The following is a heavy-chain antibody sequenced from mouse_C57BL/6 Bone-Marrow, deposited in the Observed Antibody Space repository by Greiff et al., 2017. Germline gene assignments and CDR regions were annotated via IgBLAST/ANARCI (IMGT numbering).Heavy chain of an antibody. CDR2: IYPGGGYT. CDR3: ARGVVARAMDY. CDR1: GYTFTNYW. D-gene: IGHD1-1*01. J-gene: IGHJ4*01. V-gene: IGHV1-63*01. Sequence: LVESGAELVRPGTSVKMSCKASGYTFTNYWIGWAKQRPGHGLEWIGDIYPGGGYTNYNEKFKGKATLTADKSSSTAYMQFSSLTSEDSAIYYCARGVVARAMDYWGQGTSVTVSS.